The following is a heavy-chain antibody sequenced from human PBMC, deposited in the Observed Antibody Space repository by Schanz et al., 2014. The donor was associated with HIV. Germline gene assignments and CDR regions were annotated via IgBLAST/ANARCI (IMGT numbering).Heavy chain of an antibody. CDR1: GKRLSEVF. D-gene: IGHD5-18*01. CDR2: FDPEEEDT. Sequence: QVQLVQSGAEVKKPGASVTVSCKVSGKRLSEVFIHWVRQAPGKGLEWMGGFDPEEEDTIYAEKLKGRVTMTEDTFTDTAFVELSGLRSEDTAVYYCATVKRSIYGDLPMDNWGQGTVVTVSA. V-gene: IGHV1-24*01. J-gene: IGHJ4*02. CDR3: ATVKRSIYGDLPMDN.